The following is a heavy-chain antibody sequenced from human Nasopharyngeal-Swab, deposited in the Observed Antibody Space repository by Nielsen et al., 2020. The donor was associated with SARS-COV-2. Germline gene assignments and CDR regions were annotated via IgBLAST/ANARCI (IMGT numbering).Heavy chain of an antibody. CDR2: ISSSSNYI. J-gene: IGHJ6*02. Sequence: GGSLRLSCAASGFTFSIYSMNWVRQAPGKGLEWVSSISSSSNYIYYGDSVKGRFTISRDNTKNSLYLQMDSLRADDTAVYYCARDYGIGAYFYYGMDVWGQGTTVTVSS. D-gene: IGHD3-10*01. V-gene: IGHV3-21*01. CDR3: ARDYGIGAYFYYGMDV. CDR1: GFTFSIYS.